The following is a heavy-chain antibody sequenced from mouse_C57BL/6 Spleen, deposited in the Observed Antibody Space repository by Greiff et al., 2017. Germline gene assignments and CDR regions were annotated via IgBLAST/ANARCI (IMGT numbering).Heavy chain of an antibody. CDR1: GFTFSDYG. CDR2: ISSGSSTT. Sequence: EVQLVESGGGLVKPGGSLKFSCAASGFTFSDYGMHWVRQAPEKGLEWVAYISSGSSTTYYADTVKGRFTISRDDAKNTLFLQLTSLRSEDTAMSYCADEDYDGGGYFDVWGTGTTVTVSA. J-gene: IGHJ1*03. V-gene: IGHV5-17*01. CDR3: ADEDYDGGGYFDV. D-gene: IGHD2-4*01.